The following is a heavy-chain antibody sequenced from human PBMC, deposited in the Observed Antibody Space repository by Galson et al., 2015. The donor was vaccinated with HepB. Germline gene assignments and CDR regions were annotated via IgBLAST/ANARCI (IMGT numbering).Heavy chain of an antibody. J-gene: IGHJ5*02. CDR3: ARLGSLGYRYSGSSGGWFDP. CDR2: IYPGDSDT. CDR1: GYSFTSYW. Sequence: QSGAEVKKPGESLKISCKGSGYSFTSYWIGWVRQMPGKGLEWMGIIYPGDSDTRYSPSFQGQVTISADKSISTAYLQWSSLKASDTAMYYCARLGSLGYRYSGSSGGWFDPWGQGTLVTVSS. D-gene: IGHD1-26*01. V-gene: IGHV5-51*01.